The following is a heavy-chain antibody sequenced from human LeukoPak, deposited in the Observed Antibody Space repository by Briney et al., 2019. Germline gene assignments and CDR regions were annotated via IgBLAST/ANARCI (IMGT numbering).Heavy chain of an antibody. Sequence: ASVTVSCKASGYTFTIYDINWVRQAPGQGLEWMGWMNPNSGNTGYAQKFQGRVTMTRNTSISTAYMELSSLRSEDTAVYYCARGLRYYYDSSGYFPLWGQGTLVTVSS. CDR3: ARGLRYYYDSSGYFPL. J-gene: IGHJ4*02. V-gene: IGHV1-8*01. CDR1: GYTFTIYD. CDR2: MNPNSGNT. D-gene: IGHD3-22*01.